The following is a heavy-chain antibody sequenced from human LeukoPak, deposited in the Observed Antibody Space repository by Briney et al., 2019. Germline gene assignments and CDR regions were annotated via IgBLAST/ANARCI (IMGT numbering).Heavy chain of an antibody. Sequence: WASVKVSCKASGYTFSGYYLDWVRQAPGQGLEWMGWINPNSDATNYARKFQGRVTMTRDTSISTAYMELSGLRSDDTAVYYCARDFKRTDFWSGTEREYHMDVWGQGTTVTVSS. D-gene: IGHD3-3*01. J-gene: IGHJ6*03. CDR1: GYTFSGYY. CDR3: ARDFKRTDFWSGTEREYHMDV. V-gene: IGHV1-2*02. CDR2: INPNSDAT.